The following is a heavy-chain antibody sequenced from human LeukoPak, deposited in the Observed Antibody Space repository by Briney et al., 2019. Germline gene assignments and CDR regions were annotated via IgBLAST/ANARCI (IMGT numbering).Heavy chain of an antibody. J-gene: IGHJ4*02. CDR2: IYYSGST. V-gene: IGHV4-59*13. Sequence: SETLSLTCTVSGDSISSDYWSWIRQPPGKGLEWIGYIYYSGSTNYNPSLKSRVTISVDTSKNQFSLKLSSVTAADTAVYFCVREDGSSGWYPFFDYWGQGTLVTASS. CDR3: VREDGSSGWYPFFDY. CDR1: GDSISSDY. D-gene: IGHD6-19*01.